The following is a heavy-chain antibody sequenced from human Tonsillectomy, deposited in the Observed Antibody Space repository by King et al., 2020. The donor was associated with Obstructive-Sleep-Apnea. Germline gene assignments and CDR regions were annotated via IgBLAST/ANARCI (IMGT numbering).Heavy chain of an antibody. V-gene: IGHV3-30*04. D-gene: IGHD3-22*01. J-gene: IGHJ4*02. Sequence: QVQLVESGGGVVQPGRSLRLSCAASGFTFNTYAMHWVRQAPGKGLEWVAVISFDGSNRYYADSVKGRFTISRDNSKNTLYLQMNSLRAEDTAVFYCARDAGGYQYGSGGYSGYFDYWGQGTLVTVSS. CDR1: GFTFNTYA. CDR2: ISFDGSNR. CDR3: ARDAGGYQYGSGGYSGYFDY.